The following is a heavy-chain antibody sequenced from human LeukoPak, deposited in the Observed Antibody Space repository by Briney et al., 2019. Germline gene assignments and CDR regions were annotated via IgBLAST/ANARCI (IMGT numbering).Heavy chain of an antibody. V-gene: IGHV3-48*04. CDR3: ARDVGYCSSTSCYVGDNWFDP. D-gene: IGHD2-2*01. Sequence: PGGSLRLSCAASGFTFSSYSINWVRQAPGKGLEWVSYISSSSSTIHYADSVKGRFTISRDNAKNSLYLQMNSLRAEDTAVYYCARDVGYCSSTSCYVGDNWFDPWGQGTLVAVSS. J-gene: IGHJ5*02. CDR1: GFTFSSYS. CDR2: ISSSSSTI.